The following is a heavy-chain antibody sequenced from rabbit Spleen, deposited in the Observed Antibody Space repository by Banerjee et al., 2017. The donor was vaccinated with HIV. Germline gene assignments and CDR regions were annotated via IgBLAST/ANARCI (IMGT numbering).Heavy chain of an antibody. J-gene: IGHJ4*01. CDR2: INIVTGKS. CDR1: GVSLNDKDV. Sequence: EQLEESGGGLVKPEGSLTLTCKASGVSLNDKDVMCWVRQAPGKGLEWIACINIVTGKSVYANWAEGRFIMSRTSSTTVTLQMTSLTAADTATYFCPRDLVAVIGWNFNLRGQGTLVTVS. V-gene: IGHV1S45*01. CDR3: PRDLVAVIGWNFNL. D-gene: IGHD1-1*01.